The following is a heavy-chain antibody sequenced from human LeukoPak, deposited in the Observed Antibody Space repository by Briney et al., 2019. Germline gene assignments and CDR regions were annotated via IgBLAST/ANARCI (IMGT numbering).Heavy chain of an antibody. D-gene: IGHD7-27*01. CDR1: GHTFTSYW. J-gene: IGHJ3*02. CDR2: IQPGDSDT. CDR3: ARFDWGLYDAFDI. Sequence: GESLKISCQGSGHTFTSYWIGWVRQMPGKGLEWMGIIQPGDSDTRYSPSFQGQVTISADKSISTAYLQWSSLKASDTAMYYCARFDWGLYDAFDIWGQGTMVTVSS. V-gene: IGHV5-51*01.